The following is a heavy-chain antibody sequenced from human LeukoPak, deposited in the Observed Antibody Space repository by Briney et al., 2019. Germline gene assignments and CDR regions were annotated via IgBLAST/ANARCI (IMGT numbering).Heavy chain of an antibody. J-gene: IGHJ3*02. CDR1: GYSFTAYY. CDR2: INPNSGGT. CDR3: ATPRYCSGGTCARGEAFDI. Sequence: EASVKVSCKASGYSFTAYYMHWVRQAPGQGLEWMGWINPNSGGTNYAQKFQGRVTMTRDTSISTDYMELSSLRSDDTAVYFCATPRYCSGGTCARGEAFDIWGQGTMVTVSS. D-gene: IGHD2-15*01. V-gene: IGHV1-2*02.